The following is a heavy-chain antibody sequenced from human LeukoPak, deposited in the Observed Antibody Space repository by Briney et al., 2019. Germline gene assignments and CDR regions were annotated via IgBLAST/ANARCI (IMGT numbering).Heavy chain of an antibody. CDR2: ISSKGVST. Sequence: PGGSLRLSCTASGFTFSSYAMSWVRQAPGKGLEYVAGISSKGVSTYYADSVKGRFTISRDNSKDTMFLQMSSLRAEDTAVYYCVKGGQYSSSSHFDYWGQGTLVTVSS. D-gene: IGHD6-6*01. CDR3: VKGGQYSSSSHFDY. CDR1: GFTFSSYA. J-gene: IGHJ4*02. V-gene: IGHV3-64D*09.